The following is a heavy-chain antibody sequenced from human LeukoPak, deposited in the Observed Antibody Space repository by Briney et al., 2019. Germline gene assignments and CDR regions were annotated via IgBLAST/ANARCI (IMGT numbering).Heavy chain of an antibody. J-gene: IGHJ6*02. CDR2: INPSGGST. CDR1: GYTFTSYY. Sequence: ASVKVSCKASGYTFTSYYMHWVRQAPGQGLEWMGIINPSGGSTSYAQKFQGRVTMTRDTSTSTVYMGLSSLRSEDTAVYYCARDSPPEDIVLMAEGNYYYYYYGMDVWGQGTTVTVSS. V-gene: IGHV1-46*01. CDR3: ARDSPPEDIVLMAEGNYYYYYYGMDV. D-gene: IGHD2-8*01.